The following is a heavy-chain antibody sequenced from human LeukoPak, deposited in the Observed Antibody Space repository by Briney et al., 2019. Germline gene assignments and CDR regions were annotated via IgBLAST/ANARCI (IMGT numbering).Heavy chain of an antibody. CDR2: MNPNSGNT. V-gene: IGHV1-8*01. CDR1: GYTFTSYD. Sequence: ASVKVSCKASGYTFTSYDINWARQATGQGLEWMGWMNPNSGNTGYAQKFQGRVTMTRNTSISTAYMELSSLRSEDTAVYYCARGQISHYYDILGPNWFDPWGQGTLVTVSS. J-gene: IGHJ5*02. D-gene: IGHD3-9*01. CDR3: ARGQISHYYDILGPNWFDP.